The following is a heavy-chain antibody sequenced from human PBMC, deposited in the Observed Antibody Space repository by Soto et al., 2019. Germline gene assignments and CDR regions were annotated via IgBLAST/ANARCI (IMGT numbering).Heavy chain of an antibody. CDR2: IIPIFGTA. V-gene: IGHV1-69*13. CDR1: GGTFSSYA. D-gene: IGHD5-12*01. Sequence: SVKVSCKASGGTFSSYAISWVRQSPGQGLEWMGGIIPIFGTANYAQKFQGRLTITADESTSTADMELSSLTSEDTPVYYCAGEGKYRGFDGDYWGRGTLVSVSS. CDR3: AGEGKYRGFDGDY. J-gene: IGHJ4*02.